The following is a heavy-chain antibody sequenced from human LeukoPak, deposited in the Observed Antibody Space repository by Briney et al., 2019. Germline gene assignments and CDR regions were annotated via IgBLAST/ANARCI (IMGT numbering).Heavy chain of an antibody. CDR3: ARGRSLLYGSGSYSP. Sequence: PSQTLSLTCTVSGASISSGSYYWSWLRQPAGKGLEWIGRIYTSGSTNYNPSLKSRVTISVDTSKNQFSLKLSSVTAADTAVYYCARGRSLLYGSGSYSPWGQGTLVTVSS. CDR2: IYTSGST. J-gene: IGHJ5*02. V-gene: IGHV4-61*02. D-gene: IGHD3-10*01. CDR1: GASISSGSYY.